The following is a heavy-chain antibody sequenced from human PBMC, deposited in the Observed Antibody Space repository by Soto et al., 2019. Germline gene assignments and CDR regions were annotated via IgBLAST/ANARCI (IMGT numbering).Heavy chain of an antibody. J-gene: IGHJ6*02. V-gene: IGHV4-4*07. CDR3: AREIGSQQLGHYYDYGMDV. CDR2: IYTSGST. D-gene: IGHD6-13*01. CDR1: GGSISSYY. Sequence: QVQLPESGPGLVKPSETLSLTCTVTGGSISSYYWSWIRQPAGKGLEWIGRIYTSGSTNYNPSLKSPVTMSVDTSKNQSSRKLSSVTGADTAVYYCAREIGSQQLGHYYDYGMDVLGRGTTVPVSS.